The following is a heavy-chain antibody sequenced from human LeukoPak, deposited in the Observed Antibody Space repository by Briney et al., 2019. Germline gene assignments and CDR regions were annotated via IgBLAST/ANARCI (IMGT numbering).Heavy chain of an antibody. CDR3: ARGTARLDFRGGNDY. V-gene: IGHV3-30-3*01. CDR2: ISYDGSNK. Sequence: PGGSLRLSCAASGFTFSSYAMHWVRQAPGKGLEWVAVISYDGSNKYYADSVKGRFTISRDNSKNTLYLQMNSLRAEDTAVYYCARGTARLDFRGGNDYWGQGTLVTVSS. D-gene: IGHD3-16*01. J-gene: IGHJ4*02. CDR1: GFTFSSYA.